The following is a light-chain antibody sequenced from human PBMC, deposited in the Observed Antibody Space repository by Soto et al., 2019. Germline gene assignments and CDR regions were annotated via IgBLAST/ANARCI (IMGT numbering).Light chain of an antibody. CDR1: QSIGSW. V-gene: IGKV1-5*03. CDR2: KTS. Sequence: DTHMTQSPSTLSASVGYRFTITCRASQSIGSWLAWYQQKPGKAPKLLIYKTSILENGVPSRLSGSGSGTEFTLSISSLHPDDFATYYCHQYNTYWTFGQGTKVDIK. CDR3: HQYNTYWT. J-gene: IGKJ1*01.